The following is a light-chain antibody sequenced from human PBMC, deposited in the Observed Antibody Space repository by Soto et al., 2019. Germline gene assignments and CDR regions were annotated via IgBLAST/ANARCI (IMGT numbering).Light chain of an antibody. V-gene: IGLV2-14*01. Sequence: QSVLTQPASASGSPGQSITISCTGTNSDVGGYNYVSWYQQHPGKAPKLMIYDVSNRPSGVSSRFSGSRSGNTASLTISGLQAEDEADYYCSSYTSTSTVVFGGGTKLTVL. CDR1: NSDVGGYNY. J-gene: IGLJ2*01. CDR2: DVS. CDR3: SSYTSTSTVV.